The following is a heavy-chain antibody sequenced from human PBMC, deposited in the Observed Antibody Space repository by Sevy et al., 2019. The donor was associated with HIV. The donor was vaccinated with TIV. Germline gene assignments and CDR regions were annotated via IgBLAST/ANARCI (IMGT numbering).Heavy chain of an antibody. D-gene: IGHD6-13*01. CDR1: GFTFNNYA. CDR3: AKHYIHDIADGWYFDL. CDR2: ISGGGGGT. V-gene: IGHV3-23*01. Sequence: GGSLRLSCAASGFTFNNYAMSWVRQAPGKGLEGKGLEWVSTISGGGGGTYSADSVRGRLTISRDNSKNTLYLQVNSLRVEDTAAYYCAKHYIHDIADGWYFDLWGRGTLVTVSS. J-gene: IGHJ2*01.